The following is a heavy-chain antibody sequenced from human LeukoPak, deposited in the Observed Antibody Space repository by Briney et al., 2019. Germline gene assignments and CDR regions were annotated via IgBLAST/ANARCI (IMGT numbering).Heavy chain of an antibody. CDR2: ISWDSGSI. V-gene: IGHV3-9*01. CDR1: GFTFDDYA. CDR3: ARSSLVWFGESPQTRAIDY. Sequence: PGGSLRLSCTASGFTFDDYAMYWVRQAPGKGLEWVSGISWDSGSIAYADSVKGRFTISRDNAKNTLYLQMNSLRAEDTAVYYCARSSLVWFGESPQTRAIDYWGQGTLVTVSS. J-gene: IGHJ4*02. D-gene: IGHD3-10*01.